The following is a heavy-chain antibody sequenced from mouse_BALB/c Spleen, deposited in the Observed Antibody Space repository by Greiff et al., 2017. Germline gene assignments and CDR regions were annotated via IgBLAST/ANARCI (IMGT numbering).Heavy chain of an antibody. Sequence: EVQLVESGGGLVQPGGSLKLSCAASGFTFSSYGMSWVRQTPDKRLELVATINSNGGSTYYPDSVKGRFTISRDNAKNTLYLQMSSLKSEDTAMYYCARDKNYYGSSMYYFDYWGQGTTLTVSS. D-gene: IGHD1-1*01. V-gene: IGHV5-6-3*01. CDR2: INSNGGST. J-gene: IGHJ2*01. CDR3: ARDKNYYGSSMYYFDY. CDR1: GFTFSSYG.